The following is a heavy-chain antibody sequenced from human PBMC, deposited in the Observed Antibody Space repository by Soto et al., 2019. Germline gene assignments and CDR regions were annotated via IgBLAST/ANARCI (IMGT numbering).Heavy chain of an antibody. J-gene: IGHJ4*02. CDR3: ARPRYDGSGTPFDH. CDR2: ISGDGSST. CDR1: GFTFSSYW. V-gene: IGHV3-74*01. Sequence: EVQLVESGGGLVQPGGSLRVSCAASGFTFSSYWMHWVRQVPGKGLVWVSRISGDGSSTSYADAVRGRFTISRDNANNTLYLQMNSLRAEDTALYYCARPRYDGSGTPFDHWGQGALVTVSA. D-gene: IGHD3-22*01.